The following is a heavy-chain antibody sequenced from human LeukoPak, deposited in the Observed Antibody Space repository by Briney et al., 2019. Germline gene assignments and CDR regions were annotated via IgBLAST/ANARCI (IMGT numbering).Heavy chain of an antibody. D-gene: IGHD4-17*01. Sequence: ASVKVSCKASGYTLISYFMNWVRQAPGQGLEWMGIINPSGGRTNYAQKFEGRVIVTRDTSTSRVYMELYSLRSEDTAVYYCARGGRDYGDFLAGHWGQGTLVTVSS. J-gene: IGHJ4*02. CDR2: INPSGGRT. CDR3: ARGGRDYGDFLAGH. CDR1: GYTLISYF. V-gene: IGHV1-46*01.